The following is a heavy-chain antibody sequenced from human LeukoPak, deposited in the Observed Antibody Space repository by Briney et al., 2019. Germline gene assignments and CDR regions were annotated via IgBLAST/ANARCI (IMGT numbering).Heavy chain of an antibody. CDR2: ISSSSSYI. J-gene: IGHJ4*02. D-gene: IGHD2-15*01. CDR1: GFTFSSYS. CDR3: ARRVVVVAASPFDY. V-gene: IGHV3-21*01. Sequence: GSLRLSCAASGFTFSSYSMNWVRQAPGKGLEWVSSISSSSSYIYYADSVKGRFTISRDNAKNSLYLQMNSLRAEDTAVYYCARRVVVVAASPFDYWGQGTLVTVSS.